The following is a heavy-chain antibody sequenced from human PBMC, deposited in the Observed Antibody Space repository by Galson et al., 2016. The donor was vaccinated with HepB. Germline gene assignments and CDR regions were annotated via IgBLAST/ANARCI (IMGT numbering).Heavy chain of an antibody. CDR3: TTRPYSNSGLIDY. CDR2: IKSKVDGETI. V-gene: IGHV3-15*07. D-gene: IGHD1-26*01. Sequence: SLRLSCAASGFTFSDAWMNWVRQSPGKGLEWVGRIKSKVDGETIDYAAPVKGRFTISRDDSKNMLFLQMNSLKTEDTALYYRTTRPYSNSGLIDYWSQGTLVTVSP. J-gene: IGHJ4*02. CDR1: GFTFSDAW.